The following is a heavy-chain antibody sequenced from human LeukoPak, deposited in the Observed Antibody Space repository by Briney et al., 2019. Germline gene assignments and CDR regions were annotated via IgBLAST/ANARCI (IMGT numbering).Heavy chain of an antibody. CDR1: GFSVSSNY. V-gene: IGHV3-53*01. CDR3: ARDSSGWYYFDS. J-gene: IGHJ4*02. Sequence: PGGSLRLSCAASGFSVSSNYMSWIRQTPGKGLEWVSVIYSGGSTYYADSVKGRFTISRDNSKNTLYLQMNSLRAEDTAVYYCARDSSGWYYFDSWGQGTLVTFSS. D-gene: IGHD6-19*01. CDR2: IYSGGST.